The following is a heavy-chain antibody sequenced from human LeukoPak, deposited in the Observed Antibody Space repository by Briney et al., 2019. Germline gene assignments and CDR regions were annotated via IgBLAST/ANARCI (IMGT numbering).Heavy chain of an antibody. CDR2: ISTDGNDK. Sequence: GGSLRLSCAASGFTFSSYGIHWVRQALGKGLEWVAVISTDGNDKYYADSVKGRFTISRDNSKSTLYLQMNSLRAEDTAVYYCAKDRTRRGADYCFDYWGQGTLVTVSS. J-gene: IGHJ4*02. D-gene: IGHD3-10*01. CDR3: AKDRTRRGADYCFDY. V-gene: IGHV3-30*18. CDR1: GFTFSSYG.